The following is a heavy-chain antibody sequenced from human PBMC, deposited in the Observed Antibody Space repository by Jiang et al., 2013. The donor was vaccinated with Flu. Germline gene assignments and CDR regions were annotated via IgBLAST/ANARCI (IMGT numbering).Heavy chain of an antibody. Sequence: SGAEVKKPGASVKVSCKASGYTFTRYYMHWVRQAPGQGLEWMGIINPSGDSTSYAQRFQGRVTMTRDTSTSTVYMELSSLTSEDTAVYYCASQPAHILTGWNWGQGTLVTVSS. CDR2: INPSGDST. J-gene: IGHJ4*02. D-gene: IGHD3-9*01. V-gene: IGHV1-46*01. CDR3: ASQPAHILTGWN. CDR1: GYTFTRYY.